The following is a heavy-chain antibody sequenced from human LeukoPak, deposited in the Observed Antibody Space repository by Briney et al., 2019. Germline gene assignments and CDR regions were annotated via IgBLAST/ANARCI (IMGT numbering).Heavy chain of an antibody. D-gene: IGHD6-13*01. CDR3: AREEIAAPGAFDI. J-gene: IGHJ3*02. Sequence: SVKVSCKASGGTFSSYAISWVRHAPGQGLEWMGGIIPIFGTANYAQKFQGRVTITADESTSTAYMELSSLRSEDTAVYYCAREEIAAPGAFDIWGQGTMVTVSS. CDR2: IIPIFGTA. V-gene: IGHV1-69*13. CDR1: GGTFSSYA.